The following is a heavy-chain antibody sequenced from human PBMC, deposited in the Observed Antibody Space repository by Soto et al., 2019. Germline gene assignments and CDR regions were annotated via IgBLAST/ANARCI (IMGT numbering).Heavy chain of an antibody. CDR2: VYYTGTT. V-gene: IGHV4-59*01. J-gene: IGHJ4*02. CDR3: ARDTVLTGMFDF. D-gene: IGHD4-17*01. Sequence: PSETLSLTCTASGGSIGSYHWSWVRQPPGKGLEWIASVYYTGTTNYNPSLGSRVTISIDAPGNRFSMEITSVTAADTAIYYCARDTVLTGMFDFWGQGTLVTVS. CDR1: GGSIGSYH.